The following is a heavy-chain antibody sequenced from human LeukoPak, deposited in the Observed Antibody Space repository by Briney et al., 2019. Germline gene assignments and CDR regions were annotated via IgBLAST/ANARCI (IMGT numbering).Heavy chain of an antibody. CDR1: GYTFTGYY. CDR3: AREKRVAGSRGGFDP. D-gene: IGHD6-19*01. V-gene: IGHV1-2*02. CDR2: INPISGGT. J-gene: IGHJ5*02. Sequence: VASVKVSCKASGYTFTGYYMHWVRQAPGQGLEWMGWINPISGGTNFAQKFQGRVTMTRDTSISTAYMELSRLRSDDTAVYYCAREKRVAGSRGGFDPWGQGTLVTVSS.